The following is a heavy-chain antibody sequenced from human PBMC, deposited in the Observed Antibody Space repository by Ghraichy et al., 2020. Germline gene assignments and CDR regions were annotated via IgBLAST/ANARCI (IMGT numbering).Heavy chain of an antibody. J-gene: IGHJ4*02. CDR1: GITLSRYV. D-gene: IGHD1-26*01. CDR3: AKGEDGSPDY. V-gene: IGHV3-30*18. CDR2: RSPDEKTK. Sequence: SCAASGITLSRYVMHWVRQAPGKGLEWVALRSPDEKTKYYADSVKGRFTISRDNSKNTLFLQMNNLSPEDTGMYYCAKGEDGSPDYWGQGTLVIVAS.